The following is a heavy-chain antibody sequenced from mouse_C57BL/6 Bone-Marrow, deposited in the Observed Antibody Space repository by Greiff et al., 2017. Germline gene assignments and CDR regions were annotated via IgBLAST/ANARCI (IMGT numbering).Heavy chain of an antibody. V-gene: IGHV1-85*01. D-gene: IGHD1-1*01. Sequence: QVQLKESGPELVKPGASVKLSCKASGYTFTSYDINWVKQRPGQGLEWIGWIYPRDGSTKYNEKFKGKATLTVDTSSSTAYMELHSLTSEDSAVYFCARDYGSSDGYFDVWGTGTTVTVSS. CDR1: GYTFTSYD. CDR2: IYPRDGST. CDR3: ARDYGSSDGYFDV. J-gene: IGHJ1*03.